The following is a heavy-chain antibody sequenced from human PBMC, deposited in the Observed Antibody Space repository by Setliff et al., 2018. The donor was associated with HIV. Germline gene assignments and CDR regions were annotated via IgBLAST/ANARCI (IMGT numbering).Heavy chain of an antibody. CDR3: ARGRLSWSPDF. CDR2: ISDYNSNT. Sequence: ASVKVSCKASGYTFTSYGLSWVRQAPGQGLEWMGWISDYNSNTEYAQKLQGRLTMTRDTSTSTAYMELSSLTSDDTAIYYCARGRLSWSPDFWGQGTLVTVSS. CDR1: GYTFTSYG. V-gene: IGHV1-18*01. J-gene: IGHJ4*02.